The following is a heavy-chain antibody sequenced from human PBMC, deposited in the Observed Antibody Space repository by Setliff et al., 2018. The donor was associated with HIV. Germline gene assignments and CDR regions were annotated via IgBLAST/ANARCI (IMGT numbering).Heavy chain of an antibody. CDR2: IYITEDT. CDR3: ARSPVGTPEYYFDY. CDR1: GGSLNTGTYY. D-gene: IGHD1-26*01. J-gene: IGHJ4*02. V-gene: IGHV4-61*09. Sequence: PSETLSLTCTVSGGSLNTGTYYWSWIRQPAGKGLEWIGHIYITEDTDYNPSLKSRVTISVDTSKNQFSLNLSSVTAADTAVYYCARSPVGTPEYYFDYWGQGTLVTVS.